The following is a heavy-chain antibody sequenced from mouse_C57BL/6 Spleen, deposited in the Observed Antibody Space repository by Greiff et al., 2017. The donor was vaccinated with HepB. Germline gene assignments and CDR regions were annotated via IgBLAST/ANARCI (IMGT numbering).Heavy chain of an antibody. V-gene: IGHV1-74*01. CDR3: AMYDGYYYSMDY. CDR1: GYTFTSYW. D-gene: IGHD2-3*01. CDR2: IHPSDSDT. J-gene: IGHJ4*01. Sequence: QVQLQQPGAELVKPGASVKVSCKASGYTFTSYWMHWVKQSPGQGLEWIGRIHPSDSDTNYNQKFKGKATLTVDKSSSTAYMPLSSLTSEDSAVYYCAMYDGYYYSMDYWGQGTSVTVSS.